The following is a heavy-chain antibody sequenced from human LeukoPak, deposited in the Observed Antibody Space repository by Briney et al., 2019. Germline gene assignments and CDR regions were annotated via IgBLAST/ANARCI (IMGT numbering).Heavy chain of an antibody. CDR2: IYHSGST. D-gene: IGHD6-19*01. V-gene: IGHV4-30-2*01. CDR3: AREVQEGSRWLPHDAFDI. Sequence: PSETLSLTCAVSGGSISSGGYSWSWIRQPPGKGLEWIGYIYHSGSTYYNPSLKSRVTISVDRSKNQFSLKLSSVTAADTAVYYCAREVQEGSRWLPHDAFDIWGQGTMVTVSS. CDR1: GGSISSGGYS. J-gene: IGHJ3*02.